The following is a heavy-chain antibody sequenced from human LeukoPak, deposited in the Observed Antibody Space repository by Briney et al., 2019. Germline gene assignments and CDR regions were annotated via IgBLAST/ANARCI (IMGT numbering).Heavy chain of an antibody. V-gene: IGHV3-23*01. CDR2: ISGDAGTT. D-gene: IGHD3-22*01. CDR1: GFSFSIYA. J-gene: IGHJ4*02. Sequence: GGSLRLSCAASGFSFSIYAMSWVRQAPGKGLEWVSSISGDAGTTYYADSVKGRFTISRDNSKYTLFLQMNHLRAEDTAVYYCASSAHYGYWGQGTPVTVSS. CDR3: ASSAHYGY.